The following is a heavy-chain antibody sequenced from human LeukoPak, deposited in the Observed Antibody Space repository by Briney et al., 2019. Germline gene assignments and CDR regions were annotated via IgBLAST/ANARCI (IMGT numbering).Heavy chain of an antibody. CDR3: ARHDASWAAAGYASDWYFDL. J-gene: IGHJ2*01. CDR2: IYHSGST. V-gene: IGHV4-30-2*01. Sequence: SQTLSLTCTVSGGSISSGGYYWSWIRQPPGKGLEWIGYIYHSGSTYYNPSLKSRVTISVDRSKNQFSLKLSSVTAADTAVYYCARHDASWAAAGYASDWYFDLWGRGTLVTVSS. D-gene: IGHD6-13*01. CDR1: GGSISSGGYY.